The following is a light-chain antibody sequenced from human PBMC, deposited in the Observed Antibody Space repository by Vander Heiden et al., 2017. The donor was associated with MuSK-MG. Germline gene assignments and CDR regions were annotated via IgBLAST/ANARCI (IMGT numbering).Light chain of an antibody. V-gene: IGLV3-1*01. CDR2: EDT. Sequence: SYALSQPPSGSASPGQTGSITCSGVKLGDKYVTWYQHKSGQSPVLVMSEDTKRPAGIPGRFSGSTSGTTATLTIGGTQALDEADYYCQAWDSSTVVFGGGTKLTVL. CDR1: KLGDKY. CDR3: QAWDSSTVV. J-gene: IGLJ2*01.